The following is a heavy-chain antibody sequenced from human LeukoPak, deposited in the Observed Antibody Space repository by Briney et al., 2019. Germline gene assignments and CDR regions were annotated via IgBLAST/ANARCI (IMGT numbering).Heavy chain of an antibody. Sequence: SETLSLTCTVSGGSISSYHWGWIRQPPGKGLEWIGYIYYSGSTTYNPSLKSRVTISVDTSKNQFSLKLSSVTAADTAVYYCARLFGYCTNGVCPNYWGQGTLVTVSS. V-gene: IGHV4-59*01. J-gene: IGHJ4*02. CDR3: ARLFGYCTNGVCPNY. CDR2: IYYSGST. D-gene: IGHD2-8*01. CDR1: GGSISSYH.